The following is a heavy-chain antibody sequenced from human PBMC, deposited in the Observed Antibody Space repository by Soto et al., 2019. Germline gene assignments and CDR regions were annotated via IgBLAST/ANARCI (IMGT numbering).Heavy chain of an antibody. CDR3: VRENYYYGMDV. Sequence: GGSLRLSCAASGFNASVNLMNWVRQAPGKGLEWVAVINGAGDTKYADSVKGRFAISRDISRNTVYLQMNSLRAEDTAVYYCVRENYYYGMDVWGHGTTVTVSS. CDR2: INGAGDT. CDR1: GFNASVNL. V-gene: IGHV3-66*01. J-gene: IGHJ6*02.